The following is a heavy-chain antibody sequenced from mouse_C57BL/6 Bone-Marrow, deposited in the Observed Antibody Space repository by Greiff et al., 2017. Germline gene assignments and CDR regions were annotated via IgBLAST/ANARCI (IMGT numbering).Heavy chain of an antibody. V-gene: IGHV1-42*01. D-gene: IGHD1-1*01. CDR3: ALITTVVATDDY. CDR2: INPSTGGT. J-gene: IGHJ2*01. Sequence: VHVKQSGPELVKPGAPVKISCKASGYSFTGYYMNWVKQSPEKSLEWIGEINPSTGGTTYNQKFKAKATLTVDKSSSTAYMQLKSLTSEDSAVYYCALITTVVATDDYWGQGTTLTVSS. CDR1: GYSFTGYY.